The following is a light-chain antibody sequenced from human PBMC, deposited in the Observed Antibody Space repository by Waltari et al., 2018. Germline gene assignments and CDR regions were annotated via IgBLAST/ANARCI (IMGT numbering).Light chain of an antibody. CDR2: GAS. V-gene: IGKV3-20*01. CDR3: QQYDGEVLT. Sequence: EIVLTQSPGTLTLSPGESATLSCRASQSVSRNSLNWSQQKGGQAPMLLIHGASIRATGSPDRFSGSGSGTDFTLTISRLEREDFAVYYCQQYDGEVLTFGGGTKVEI. CDR1: QSVSRNS. J-gene: IGKJ4*01.